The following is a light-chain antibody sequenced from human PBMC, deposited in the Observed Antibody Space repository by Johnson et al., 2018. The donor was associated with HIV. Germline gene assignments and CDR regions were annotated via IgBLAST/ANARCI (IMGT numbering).Light chain of an antibody. Sequence: QSVLTQPPSVSAAPGQRVTISCSGASSTFGNSYISWYQLLPGSPPKLLVFKNNERPSGIPDRFSGSNSGTSATLDITGLQTGHEADSYCATWDTSLSTGGVFGTGTKVTVL. V-gene: IGLV1-51*02. CDR3: ATWDTSLSTGGV. CDR1: SSTFGNSY. J-gene: IGLJ1*01. CDR2: KNN.